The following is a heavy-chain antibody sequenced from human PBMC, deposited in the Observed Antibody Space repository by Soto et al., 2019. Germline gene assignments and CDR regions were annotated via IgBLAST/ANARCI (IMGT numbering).Heavy chain of an antibody. V-gene: IGHV4-39*01. CDR2: IYYSGST. CDR3: AKRLTGTTDPYYYYGMDV. D-gene: IGHD1-7*01. J-gene: IGHJ6*02. CDR1: GGSISSSSYY. Sequence: SETLSLTCTVSGGSISSSSYYWGWIRQPPGKGLEWIGSIYYSGSTYYNPSLKSRVTISVDTSKNQFSLKLSSVTAADTAVYYCAKRLTGTTDPYYYYGMDVWGQGTTVTVSS.